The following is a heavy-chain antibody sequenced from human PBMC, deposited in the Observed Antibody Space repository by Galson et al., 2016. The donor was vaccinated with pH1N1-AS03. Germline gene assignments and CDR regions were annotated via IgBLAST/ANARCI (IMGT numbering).Heavy chain of an antibody. Sequence: ETLSLTCDVSGYSISSGYYWGWIRQAPGKALEYIGNIYHTGRTYYNLSLKSRVTISRDTSKNQLSLKVRSVTAADTAVYYCARFEWSDSYCAYWGQGMLVTVSS. CDR1: GYSISSGYY. V-gene: IGHV4-38-2*01. CDR3: ARFEWSDSYCAY. CDR2: IYHTGRT. D-gene: IGHD3-3*01. J-gene: IGHJ4*02.